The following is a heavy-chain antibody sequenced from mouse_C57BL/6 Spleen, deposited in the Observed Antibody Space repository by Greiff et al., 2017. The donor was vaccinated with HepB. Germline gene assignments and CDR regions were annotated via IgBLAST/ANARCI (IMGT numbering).Heavy chain of an antibody. CDR3: ARDYGSSYRVYFDY. D-gene: IGHD1-1*01. CDR1: GYAFSSSW. V-gene: IGHV1-82*01. CDR2: IYPGDGDT. Sequence: VQGVESGPELVKPGASVKISCKASGYAFSSSWMNWVKQRPGKGLEWIGRIYPGDGDTNYNGKFKGKATLTADKSSSTAYMQLSSLTSEDSAVYFCARDYGSSYRVYFDYWGQGTTLTVSS. J-gene: IGHJ2*01.